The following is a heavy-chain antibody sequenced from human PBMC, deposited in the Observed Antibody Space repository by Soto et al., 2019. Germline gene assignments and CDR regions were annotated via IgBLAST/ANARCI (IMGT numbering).Heavy chain of an antibody. V-gene: IGHV3-23*01. CDR1: GFTFSSYA. Sequence: EVQLLESGGGLVQPGGSLRLSCAASGFTFSSYAMSWVRQAPGKGLEWVSPISGSGGSTYYADSVKGRFTISRDNSKNTLYLQMNSLRAEDTAVYYCARRGGILWFGELLGAFDIWGQGTMVTVSS. D-gene: IGHD3-10*01. J-gene: IGHJ3*02. CDR2: ISGSGGST. CDR3: ARRGGILWFGELLGAFDI.